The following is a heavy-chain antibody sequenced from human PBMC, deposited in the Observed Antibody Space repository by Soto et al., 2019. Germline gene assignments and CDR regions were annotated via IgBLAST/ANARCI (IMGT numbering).Heavy chain of an antibody. CDR2: ISGSGGST. CDR1: EFTFSSYA. D-gene: IGHD6-19*01. V-gene: IGHV3-23*01. CDR3: AIRRGSAWYKSIDY. J-gene: IGHJ4*02. Sequence: EVQVLESGGGLVQPGVSLRLSCTPSEFTFSSYAMNWVRQAPGKGLEWVSGISGSGGSTYYADSVKGRFTISRDNSKNTLFLQMNSLRVEDTAIYYCAIRRGSAWYKSIDYWGQGTLVTFSS.